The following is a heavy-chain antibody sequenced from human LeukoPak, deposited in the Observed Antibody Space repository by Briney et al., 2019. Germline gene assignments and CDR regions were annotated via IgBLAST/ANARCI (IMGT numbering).Heavy chain of an antibody. D-gene: IGHD1-7*01. V-gene: IGHV4-31*03. CDR1: GGSISSGGYY. Sequence: SETLSLTCTVSGGSISSGGYYWSWIRQHPGKGLEWIGYIYYSGSTYYNPSLRSRVTISVDTSKNQFSLKLSSVTAADTAVYYCASLTGTTGTVFDYWGQGTLVTVSS. CDR2: IYYSGST. J-gene: IGHJ4*02. CDR3: ASLTGTTGTVFDY.